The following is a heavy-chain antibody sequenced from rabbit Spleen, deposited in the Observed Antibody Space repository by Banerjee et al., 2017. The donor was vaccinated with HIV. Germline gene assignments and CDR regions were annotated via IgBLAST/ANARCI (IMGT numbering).Heavy chain of an antibody. Sequence: QSLEESGGDLVKPGASLTLTCTASGFSFSSSYSMCWVRQAPGKGLEWIACIYGGGSDTTYYASWAKGRFTISKSSSTTVTLQMTSLTAADTATYFCARNSGGGGYTARINLWGPGTLVTV. CDR2: IYGGGSDTT. J-gene: IGHJ4*01. CDR1: GFSFSSSYS. D-gene: IGHD1-1*01. CDR3: ARNSGGGGYTARINL. V-gene: IGHV1S40*01.